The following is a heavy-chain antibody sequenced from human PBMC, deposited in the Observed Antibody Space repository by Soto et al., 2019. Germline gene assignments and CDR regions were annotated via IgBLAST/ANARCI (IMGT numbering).Heavy chain of an antibody. CDR2: IKPDGSEK. D-gene: IGHD3-16*02. CDR1: GFTFSSSW. V-gene: IGHV3-7*01. Sequence: EVQLVESGGGLVQPGGSLRLSCAASGFTFSSSWMSWVRQAPGKGLEWVATIKPDGSEKYYVDSVKGRFTISRDNAKNSLYLQMNSLRVEDTAVFYCADPLDLDVWGKGAKVTVSS. CDR3: ADPLDLDV. J-gene: IGHJ6*04.